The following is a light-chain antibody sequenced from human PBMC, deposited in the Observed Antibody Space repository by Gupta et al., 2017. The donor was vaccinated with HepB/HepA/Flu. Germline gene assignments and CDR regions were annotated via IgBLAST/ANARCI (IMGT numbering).Light chain of an antibody. CDR3: QVWDSRSDRYVV. CDR1: NIGSKS. Sequence: SSVLTQPPSVSVAPGKTARITCGGNNIGSKSVHWYQQKPGQAPVLVIYYDSDRPSGIPERFSGSNSGNTATLTISRVEAGEEADYYCQVWDSRSDRYVVFGGGTKLTVL. V-gene: IGLV3-21*04. J-gene: IGLJ2*01. CDR2: YDS.